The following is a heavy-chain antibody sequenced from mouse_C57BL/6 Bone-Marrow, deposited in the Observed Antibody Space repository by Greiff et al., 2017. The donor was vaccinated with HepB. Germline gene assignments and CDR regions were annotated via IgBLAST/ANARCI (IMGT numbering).Heavy chain of an antibody. V-gene: IGHV1-54*01. CDR3: TISRDDYNQTAWFAY. Sequence: VKLVESGAELVRPGSSVKVSCKASGYAFTNYLIEWVKQRPGQGLEWIGVINPGSGGTNYNEKFKGKATLTADKSSSTAYMQLSSLTSEASAVYFCTISRDDYNQTAWFAYWGQGTMITVSA. CDR2: INPGSGGT. J-gene: IGHJ3*01. CDR1: GYAFTNYL. D-gene: IGHD2-4*01.